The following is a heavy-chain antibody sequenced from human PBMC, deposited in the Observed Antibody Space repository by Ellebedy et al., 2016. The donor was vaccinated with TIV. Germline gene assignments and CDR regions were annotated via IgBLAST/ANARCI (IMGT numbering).Heavy chain of an antibody. CDR3: ARDPGSWLTDY. CDR2: VSGYNGNT. J-gene: IGHJ4*02. D-gene: IGHD6-13*01. V-gene: IGHV1-18*04. CDR1: GYTFTTHG. Sequence: AASVKVSCKTSGYTFTTHGVRWVRQAPGQGLEWMGWVSGYNGNTQYAQKFQGRVTLTTDTSTTTAYMELRSLRSDDTAVYYLARDPGSWLTDYWGQGTLVTVSS.